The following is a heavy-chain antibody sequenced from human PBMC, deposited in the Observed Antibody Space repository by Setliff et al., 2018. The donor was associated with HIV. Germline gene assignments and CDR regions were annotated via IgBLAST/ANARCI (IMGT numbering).Heavy chain of an antibody. CDR3: GRPLVGVTTGFEN. CDR2: IYYSGST. CDR1: GYSISSGYY. J-gene: IGHJ4*02. D-gene: IGHD1-26*01. Sequence: PSETLSLTCAVSGYSISSGYYWGWIRQPAGEGLEWIGSIYYSGSTPYSPSLKSRVTISVDTAKNQFSLKLRSVTAADTAVYYCGRPLVGVTTGFENWGQGTLVTVSS. V-gene: IGHV4-38-2*01.